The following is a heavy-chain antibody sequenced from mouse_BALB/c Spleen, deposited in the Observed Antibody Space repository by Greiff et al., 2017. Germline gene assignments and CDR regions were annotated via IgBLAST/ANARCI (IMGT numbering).Heavy chain of an antibody. V-gene: IGHV1-15*01. CDR1: GYTFTDYE. J-gene: IGHJ4*01. CDR3: TRSAPYYAMDY. CDR2: IDPETGGT. Sequence: QVHVKQSGAELVRPGASVTLSCKASGYTFTDYEMHWVKQTPVHGLEWIGAIDPETGGTAYNQKFKGKATLTADKSSSTAYMELRSLTSEDSAVYYCTRSAPYYAMDYWGQGTSVTVSS.